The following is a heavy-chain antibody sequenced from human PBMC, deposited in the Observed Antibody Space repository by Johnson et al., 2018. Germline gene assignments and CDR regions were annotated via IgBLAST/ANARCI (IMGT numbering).Heavy chain of an antibody. Sequence: VQLVQSGGGLVQPGGSLRLSCTFTFSGYAMSWVRQAPGKGLEWVSSITSTGGSTKYADSVKGRFTISRDSSRNTLYLQMNNVRAEDTALYYCAKMGSCLNGVCPGYFDYWGQGTLVTVSS. CDR1: FTFSGYA. V-gene: IGHV3-23*04. CDR3: AKMGSCLNGVCPGYFDY. CDR2: ITSTGGST. D-gene: IGHD2-8*01. J-gene: IGHJ4*02.